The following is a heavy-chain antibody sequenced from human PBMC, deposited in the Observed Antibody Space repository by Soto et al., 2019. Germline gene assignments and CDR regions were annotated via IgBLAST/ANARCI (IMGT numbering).Heavy chain of an antibody. D-gene: IGHD6-13*01. CDR1: GFSFSSYD. V-gene: IGHV3-33*01. Sequence: QVQLVESGGGVVQPGTSLRLSCAASGFSFSSYDIHWVRQAPGKGLEWVAVIWYDGSNKYYADSVKGRFTISRDNSKNTLYLQMNSPRADDTAVYYCARGYSSSRDLGYWGQGTLVTVSS. CDR3: ARGYSSSRDLGY. CDR2: IWYDGSNK. J-gene: IGHJ4*02.